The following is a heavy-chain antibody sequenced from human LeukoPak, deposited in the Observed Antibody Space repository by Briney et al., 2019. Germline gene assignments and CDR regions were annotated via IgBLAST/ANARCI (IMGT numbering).Heavy chain of an antibody. V-gene: IGHV3-7*01. CDR2: IKQDGSEK. Sequence: GGSLRLSCAASGFTFSSYWMGWVRQAPGKGLEWVANIKQDGSEKYYVDSVKGRFTISRDNAKNSLYLQMNSLRAEDTAVYYCARDPFLAGTDAFDIWGQGTMVTVSS. CDR3: ARDPFLAGTDAFDI. CDR1: GFTFSSYW. J-gene: IGHJ3*02. D-gene: IGHD6-19*01.